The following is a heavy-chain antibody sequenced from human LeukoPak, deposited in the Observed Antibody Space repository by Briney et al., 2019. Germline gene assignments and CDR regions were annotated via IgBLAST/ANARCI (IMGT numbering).Heavy chain of an antibody. CDR1: GYTLTELS. J-gene: IGHJ4*02. D-gene: IGHD3-22*01. CDR3: ATEYIDYYDSSGYYYALGY. Sequence: ASVKVSCKVSGYTLTELSMHWVRQAPGKGLECMGGFDPEDGETIYAQKFQGRVTMTEDTSTDTAYMELSSLRSEDTAVYYCATEYIDYYDSSGYYYALGYWGQGTLVTVSS. CDR2: FDPEDGET. V-gene: IGHV1-24*01.